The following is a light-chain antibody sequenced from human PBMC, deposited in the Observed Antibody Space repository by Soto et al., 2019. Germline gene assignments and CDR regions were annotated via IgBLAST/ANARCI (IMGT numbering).Light chain of an antibody. Sequence: IQMTHSPSSLSASIGDRGTITCRASQGIGVRLAWFQQKPGKAPQYLIQSASILQSGVPSRFSGSGSGTESILTINSLQPEDVAIDYCLQVNSFPRTCAQGTKVDIK. CDR3: LQVNSFPRT. V-gene: IGKV1-12*01. CDR2: SAS. CDR1: QGIGVR. J-gene: IGKJ1*01.